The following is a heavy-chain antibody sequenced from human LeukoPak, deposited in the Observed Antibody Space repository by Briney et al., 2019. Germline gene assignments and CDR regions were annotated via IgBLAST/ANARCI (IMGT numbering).Heavy chain of an antibody. CDR3: ARGGSYLSAFDI. V-gene: IGHV3-23*01. CDR2: INPDGSNT. J-gene: IGHJ3*02. CDR1: GFTFSSFA. Sequence: GGSLRLSCAASGFTFSSFAMSWVRQAPGKGLDWVSYINPDGSNTNYADSVKGRFTISRDNSKNTLYLQMNSLRAEDTAVYYCARGGSYLSAFDIWGQGTMVTVSS. D-gene: IGHD1-26*01.